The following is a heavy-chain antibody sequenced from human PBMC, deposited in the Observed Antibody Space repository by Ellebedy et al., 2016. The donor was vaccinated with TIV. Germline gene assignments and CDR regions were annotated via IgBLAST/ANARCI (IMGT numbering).Heavy chain of an antibody. J-gene: IGHJ4*02. V-gene: IGHV4-39*01. CDR3: ARHDMVATRDFDY. D-gene: IGHD5-12*01. CDR1: GGSISSSSYY. CDR2: IYYSGST. Sequence: MPSETLSLTCTVSGGSISSSSYYWGWIRQPPGKGLEWIGSIYYSGSTYYNPSLKSRVTISVDTSKNQFSLKLSSVTAADTAVYYCARHDMVATRDFDYWGQGTLVTVSS.